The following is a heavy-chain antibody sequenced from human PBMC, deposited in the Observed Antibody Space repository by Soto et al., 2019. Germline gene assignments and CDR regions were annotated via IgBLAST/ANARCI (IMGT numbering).Heavy chain of an antibody. Sequence: GGSLRLSCAASGFTFSSYAMSWVRQAPGKGLEWVSAISGSGGSTYYADSVKGRFTISRDNSKNTLYLQMNSLRAEDTAVYYCAKARPVATIQENYYGMDVWGQGTTVTVSS. CDR3: AKARPVATIQENYYGMDV. CDR1: GFTFSSYA. J-gene: IGHJ6*02. CDR2: ISGSGGST. D-gene: IGHD5-12*01. V-gene: IGHV3-23*01.